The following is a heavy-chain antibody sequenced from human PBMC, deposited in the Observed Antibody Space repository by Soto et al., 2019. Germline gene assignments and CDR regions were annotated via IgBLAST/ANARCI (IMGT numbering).Heavy chain of an antibody. CDR2: IIPIFGTA. D-gene: IGHD4-17*01. V-gene: IGHV1-69*13. CDR3: ARVTTVVTQDWYFDL. J-gene: IGHJ2*01. Sequence: SVKVSCKASGYTFTSQNMHWVRQAPGQGLEWMGGIIPIFGTANYAQKFQGRVTITADESTSTAYMELSSLRSEDTAVYYCARVTTVVTQDWYFDLWGRGTLVTVSS. CDR1: GYTFTSQN.